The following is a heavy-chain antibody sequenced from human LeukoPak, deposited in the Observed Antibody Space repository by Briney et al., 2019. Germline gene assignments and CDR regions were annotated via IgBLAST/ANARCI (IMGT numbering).Heavy chain of an antibody. J-gene: IGHJ4*02. CDR1: GGSISSYY. V-gene: IGHV4-59*01. D-gene: IGHD3-10*01. CDR3: ARVSPQLAFDY. CDR2: IYYSGST. Sequence: PSETLSLTCTVSGGSISSYYWSWIRQPPGKGLEWIGYIYYSGSTNYNPSLKSRVTISVDTSKNQFSLKLSSVTAADTAVYYCARVSPQLAFDYWGQGTLVTVSS.